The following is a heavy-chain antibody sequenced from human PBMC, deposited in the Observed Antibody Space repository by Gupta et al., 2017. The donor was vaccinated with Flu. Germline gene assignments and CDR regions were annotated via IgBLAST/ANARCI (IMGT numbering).Heavy chain of an antibody. Sequence: QLVESGGGLVQPGGSLRLSCSVSGFPVRSYAMHWVRQPPGKGLEFVSAINPAGGNKYYADAVKGRFTISRDNSKKTVYLRMNSLTAEDTAVYYCVKPHGGYDLDACDFWGQGTLVTVSS. CDR2: INPAGGNK. V-gene: IGHV3-64D*06. CDR3: VKPHGGYDLDACDF. J-gene: IGHJ4*03. CDR1: GFPVRSYA. D-gene: IGHD5-12*01.